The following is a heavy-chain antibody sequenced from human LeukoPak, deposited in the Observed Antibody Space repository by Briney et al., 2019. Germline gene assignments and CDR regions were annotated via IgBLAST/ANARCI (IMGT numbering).Heavy chain of an antibody. J-gene: IGHJ4*02. V-gene: IGHV3-30*02. Sequence: GGSLRLSCAASGFTFRSYAMHWVRQAPGKGLERVAFIRYDGTNKDYADSVKGRFTISRDNSKNTLYLQMNSLRSEDTAVYYCAKSSGADSSSWYLHYFDYWGQGTLVTVSS. D-gene: IGHD6-13*01. CDR2: IRYDGTNK. CDR1: GFTFRSYA. CDR3: AKSSGADSSSWYLHYFDY.